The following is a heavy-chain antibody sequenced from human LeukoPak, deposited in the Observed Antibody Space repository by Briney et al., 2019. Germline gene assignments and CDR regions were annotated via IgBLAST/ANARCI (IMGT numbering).Heavy chain of an antibody. CDR2: IYSGGST. J-gene: IGHJ6*02. CDR3: ATRGREGYNANYYGMDV. D-gene: IGHD5-24*01. Sequence: GGSLRLSCAASGFTVSSNYMSWVRQAPGKGLEWVSVIYSGGSTYYADSVKGRFTISRDNSKNTLYLQMNSLRAEDAAVYYCATRGREGYNANYYGMDVWGQGTTVTVSS. CDR1: GFTVSSNY. V-gene: IGHV3-66*01.